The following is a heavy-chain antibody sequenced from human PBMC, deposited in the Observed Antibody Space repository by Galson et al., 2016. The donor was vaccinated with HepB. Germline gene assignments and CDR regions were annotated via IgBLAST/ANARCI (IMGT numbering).Heavy chain of an antibody. J-gene: IGHJ3*02. CDR3: TSGGGRLAAFDI. CDR1: GDSVSGTN. D-gene: IGHD2-15*01. CDR2: IRSKADSFAT. Sequence: ETLSLTCAVSGDSVSGTNYWSWVRQASGKGLEWVGRIRSKADSFATAYAASVKGRFTISRDDSKNTAYLQMNSLKTEDTAVYYCTSGGGRLAAFDIWGQGTMVTVSS. V-gene: IGHV3-73*01.